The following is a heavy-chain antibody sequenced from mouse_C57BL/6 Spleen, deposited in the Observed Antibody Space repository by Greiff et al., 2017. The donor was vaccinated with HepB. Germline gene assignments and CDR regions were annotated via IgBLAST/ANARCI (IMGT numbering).Heavy chain of an antibody. J-gene: IGHJ4*01. CDR3: AREGETGTYAMDY. CDR1: GYTFTSYG. Sequence: QVHVKQSGAELARPGASVKLSCKASGYTFTSYGISWVKQRTGQGLEWIGEIYPRSGNTYYNEKFKGKATLTADKSSSTAYMELRSLTSEDSAVYFCAREGETGTYAMDYWGQGTSVTVSS. D-gene: IGHD4-1*01. V-gene: IGHV1-81*01. CDR2: IYPRSGNT.